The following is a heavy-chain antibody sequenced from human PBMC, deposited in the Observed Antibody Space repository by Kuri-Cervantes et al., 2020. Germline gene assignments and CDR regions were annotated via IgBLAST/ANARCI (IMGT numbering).Heavy chain of an antibody. CDR3: ASRRGYGSGHGY. CDR1: GFTINNYA. CDR2: ISSSSSYI. D-gene: IGHD3-10*01. Sequence: GESLKISCAASGFTINNYAMNWVRQVPGKGLEWVSSISSSSSYIYYADSVKGRFTISRDNAKNSLYLQMNSLRAEDTAVYYCASRRGYGSGHGYWGQGTLVTVSS. V-gene: IGHV3-21*01. J-gene: IGHJ4*02.